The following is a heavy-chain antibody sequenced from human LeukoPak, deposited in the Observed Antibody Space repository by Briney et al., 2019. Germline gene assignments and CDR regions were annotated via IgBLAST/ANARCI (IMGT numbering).Heavy chain of an antibody. CDR2: ISYDGRNK. V-gene: IGHV3-30*18. CDR1: GFTLSSYG. J-gene: IGHJ4*02. D-gene: IGHD1-1*01. CDR3: AKETTLRYFDY. Sequence: GGSLRLSCAASGFTLSSYGMHWVRQAPGKGLEWVAVISYDGRNKRYADSVKGRFTISRDNSKNTVNLQMNSLRTEDTAVYYCAKETTLRYFDYWGQGTLVTVSS.